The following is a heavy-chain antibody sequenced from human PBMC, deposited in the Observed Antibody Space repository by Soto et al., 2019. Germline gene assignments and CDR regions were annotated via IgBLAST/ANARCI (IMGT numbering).Heavy chain of an antibody. CDR3: ASTCYYNGSGCYPRNYYGMDV. Sequence: QVRLVQSGAEVKKPGSSVKVSCKVSGGTFSKYSLSWVRQTPGQGLEWMGGITPFVDTSNYAQRFLGRVTITANNSTDPALLEWRALKAGDRALYFCASTCYYNGSGCYPRNYYGMDVWGQGTTVTVSS. CDR1: GGTFSKYS. V-gene: IGHV1-69*06. J-gene: IGHJ6*02. D-gene: IGHD3-10*01. CDR2: ITPFVDTS.